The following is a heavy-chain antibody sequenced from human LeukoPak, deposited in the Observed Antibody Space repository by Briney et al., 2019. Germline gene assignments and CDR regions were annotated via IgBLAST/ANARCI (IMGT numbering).Heavy chain of an antibody. CDR1: GFTFSNAW. CDR3: TKKTIAVAGTEQDY. V-gene: IGHV3-15*01. J-gene: IGHJ4*02. Sequence: GGSLRLSCAASGFTFSNAWMSWVRQAPGKGLEWVGRIKSKTDGGTTDYAAPVKGRFTISRDDSKNTLYLQMNSLKTEDTAVYYCTKKTIAVAGTEQDYWGQGTLVTVSS. D-gene: IGHD6-19*01. CDR2: IKSKTDGGTT.